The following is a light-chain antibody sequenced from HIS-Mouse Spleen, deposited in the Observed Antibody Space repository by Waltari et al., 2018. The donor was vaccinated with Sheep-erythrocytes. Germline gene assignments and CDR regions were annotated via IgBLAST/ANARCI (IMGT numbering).Light chain of an antibody. J-gene: IGLJ3*02. CDR3: SSYAGSNNWV. Sequence: QSALTQPPSASGSPGQPVTISGTGTRRDVGGYNYVSWYQQHPGKAPKLMIYEVSKRPSGVPDRFSGSKSGNTASLTVSGLQAEDEADYYCSSYAGSNNWVFGGGTKLTVL. CDR1: RRDVGGYNY. V-gene: IGLV2-8*01. CDR2: EVS.